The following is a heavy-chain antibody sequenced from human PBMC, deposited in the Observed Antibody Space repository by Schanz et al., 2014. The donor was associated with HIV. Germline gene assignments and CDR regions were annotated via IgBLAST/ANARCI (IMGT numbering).Heavy chain of an antibody. V-gene: IGHV1-2*02. CDR2: VKPNDGGT. Sequence: QVQLVQSGAEVKKPGASVKVSCKASAYTFTAYYIHWVRQAPGQGLQWMGWVKPNDGGTYYPQKFKGRVAMTRDTSITTASMELSRLRSDDTAIYFCARNRYNLLPFDFWGQGTLVTVSS. CDR3: ARNRYNLLPFDF. CDR1: AYTFTAYY. D-gene: IGHD2-2*01. J-gene: IGHJ4*02.